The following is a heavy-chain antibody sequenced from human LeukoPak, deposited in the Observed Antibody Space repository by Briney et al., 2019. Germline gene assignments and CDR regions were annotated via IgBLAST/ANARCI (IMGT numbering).Heavy chain of an antibody. CDR2: INPNSCGT. V-gene: IGHV1-2*02. D-gene: IGHD3-3*01. CDR1: GYIFTGYY. CDR3: ARANAPRYYDFWSGYTDAFDI. J-gene: IGHJ3*02. Sequence: SVNVSCMASGYIFTGYYMHWLRQARGQGLEWMGWINPNSCGTNYAQKFQGRVTMTRDTSISTAYMELSRLRSDDTAVYYCARANAPRYYDFWSGYTDAFDIWGQGTMVTVSS.